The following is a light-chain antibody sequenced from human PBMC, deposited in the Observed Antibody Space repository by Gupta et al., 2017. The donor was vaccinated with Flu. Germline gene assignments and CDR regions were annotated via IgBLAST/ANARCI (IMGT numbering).Light chain of an antibody. CDR3: MQGAHWPWA. CDR2: QVS. Sequence: SCRSSQGLVYSDENTYLHWFQQRPGQSPRRLIHQVSYRDSGVPDRFSGSGAGTNFTLKISRVEAEDVGVYYCMQGAHWPWAFGQGTKVEIK. CDR1: QGLVYSDENTY. J-gene: IGKJ1*01. V-gene: IGKV2-30*01.